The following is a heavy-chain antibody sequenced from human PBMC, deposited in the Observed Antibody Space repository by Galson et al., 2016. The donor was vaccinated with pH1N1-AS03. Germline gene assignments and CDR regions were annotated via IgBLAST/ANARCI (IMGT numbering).Heavy chain of an antibody. CDR1: GFSLDTSGMR. V-gene: IGHV2-70*04. Sequence: ALVKPTQTLTLTCTFSGFSLDTSGMRVSWIRQPPGKALEWLGRIDWDDDKFYSPSLKTRLTISKDTSKNQVVLTMTNMDRVDTAIYYCARIDGFDFWSGYFDYWGQGALVTGFS. D-gene: IGHD3-3*01. CDR2: IDWDDDK. CDR3: ARIDGFDFWSGYFDY. J-gene: IGHJ4*02.